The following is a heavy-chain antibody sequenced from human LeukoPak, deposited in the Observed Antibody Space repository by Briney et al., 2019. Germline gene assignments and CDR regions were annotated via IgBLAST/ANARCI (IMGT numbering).Heavy chain of an antibody. Sequence: SETLSLTCAVYGGSFSGYYWSWIHQPPEKGLEWIGEINHNGNSNYNPSLKSRVTISIDTSKNQFSLKMRSVTAADTAVYYCASGVGYLFPTNWGQGTLVTVSS. J-gene: IGHJ4*02. V-gene: IGHV4-34*01. D-gene: IGHD5-18*01. CDR2: INHNGNS. CDR1: GGSFSGYY. CDR3: ASGVGYLFPTN.